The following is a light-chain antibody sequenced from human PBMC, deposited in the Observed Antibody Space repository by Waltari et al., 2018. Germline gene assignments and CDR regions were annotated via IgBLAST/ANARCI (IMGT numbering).Light chain of an antibody. J-gene: IGLJ1*01. CDR1: NSDVGSHNF. CDR2: DVL. CDR3: CSYAGDYSYV. V-gene: IGLV2-11*01. Sequence: SALTQPRSVSGSPGQSVTISCTGTNSDVGSHNFVPWYQQNPGKAPKLIIYDVLKRPSGVPHRFSGSKSGYTASLTISGLQAEDEGDYYCCSYAGDYSYVFGSGTTVIVL.